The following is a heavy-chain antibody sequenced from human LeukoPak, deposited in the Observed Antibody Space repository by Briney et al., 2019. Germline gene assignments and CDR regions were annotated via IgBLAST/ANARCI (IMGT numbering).Heavy chain of an antibody. CDR2: IIPIFGTA. V-gene: IGHV1-69*05. Sequence: SVKVSCKASGGTFSSYAISWVRQAPGQGLEWMGRIIPIFGTANYVQKFQGRVTITTDESTSTAYMELSSLRSEDTAVYYCARDLYSSGWYYEEKPFDYWGQGTLVTVSS. CDR3: ARDLYSSGWYYEEKPFDY. CDR1: GGTFSSYA. D-gene: IGHD6-19*01. J-gene: IGHJ4*02.